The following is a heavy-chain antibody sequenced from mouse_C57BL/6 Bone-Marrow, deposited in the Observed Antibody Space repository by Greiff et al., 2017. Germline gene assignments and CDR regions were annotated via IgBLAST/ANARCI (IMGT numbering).Heavy chain of an antibody. V-gene: IGHV1-64*01. J-gene: IGHJ3*01. CDR2: IHPNSGST. CDR1: GYTFTSYW. D-gene: IGHD1-1*01. Sequence: VQLQQPGAELVKPGASVKLSCKASGYTFTSYWMHWVKQRPGQGLAWIGMIHPNSGSTNYNEQFKSKATLTVDKSSSTAYMHLSSLTSEDSAVYYCARGAYGSSSFAYWGQGTLVTVSA. CDR3: ARGAYGSSSFAY.